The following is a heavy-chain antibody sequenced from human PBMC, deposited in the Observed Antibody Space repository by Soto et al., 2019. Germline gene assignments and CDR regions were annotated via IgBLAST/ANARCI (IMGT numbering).Heavy chain of an antibody. Sequence: QITLNESGPTQVKPRQTLTLTCTFSGFSLTTSGVGVGWIRQSPGKAPEGLALIYWDDDKRYSPSLKSRLTINKYTSKNQVVLTMADLDPADTATYYCAHRVLRTVFGLVTTTAIYFDFWGQGTPVAVSS. J-gene: IGHJ4*02. CDR1: GFSLTTSGVG. V-gene: IGHV2-5*02. CDR2: IYWDDDK. CDR3: AHRVLRTVFGLVTTTAIYFDF. D-gene: IGHD3-3*01.